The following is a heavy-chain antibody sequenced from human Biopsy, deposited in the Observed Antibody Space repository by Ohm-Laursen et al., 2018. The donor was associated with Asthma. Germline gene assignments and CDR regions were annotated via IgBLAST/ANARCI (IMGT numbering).Heavy chain of an antibody. CDR2: IMTVFGTT. Sequence: SVKVSCKAPGGTFSNFAISWVRQAPGQGLEWLGGIMTVFGTTNYAQKFQGRVTITADESTSTAYMEVTSLRSEDTAIYYCARCQVGYSSGWSLLLKKIYYSGMDVWGQGTVVTVS. D-gene: IGHD6-19*01. CDR3: ARCQVGYSSGWSLLLKKIYYSGMDV. CDR1: GGTFSNFA. J-gene: IGHJ6*02. V-gene: IGHV1-69*13.